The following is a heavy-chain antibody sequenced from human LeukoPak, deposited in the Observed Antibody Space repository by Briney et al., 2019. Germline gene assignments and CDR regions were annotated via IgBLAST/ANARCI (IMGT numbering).Heavy chain of an antibody. D-gene: IGHD6-13*01. CDR1: GGSISSYY. CDR3: TRENYGSSRNYFDS. J-gene: IGHJ4*02. CDR2: IFYSGRT. V-gene: IGHV4-59*01. Sequence: PSEPLSLTCTVSGGSISSYYWNWLRQPPGKGLEWIGYIFYSGRTNYNPSLKSRVTISVDTSKNLFSLRLTSMTAADTAVYYCTRENYGSSRNYFDSWGQGTLVTVSS.